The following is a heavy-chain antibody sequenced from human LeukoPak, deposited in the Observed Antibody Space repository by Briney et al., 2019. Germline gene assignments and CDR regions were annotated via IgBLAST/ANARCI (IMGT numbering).Heavy chain of an antibody. CDR1: GFTSSSYT. Sequence: GGSLRLSCAASGFTSSSYTMNWVRQAPGKGLEWVSYISSSSSTIYYADSVKGQFTISRDNAKNSLYLQMNSLRAEDTAVYYCARLERIVVVPAARNAFDIWGQGTMVTVSS. CDR2: ISSSSSTI. CDR3: ARLERIVVVPAARNAFDI. J-gene: IGHJ3*02. D-gene: IGHD2-2*01. V-gene: IGHV3-48*04.